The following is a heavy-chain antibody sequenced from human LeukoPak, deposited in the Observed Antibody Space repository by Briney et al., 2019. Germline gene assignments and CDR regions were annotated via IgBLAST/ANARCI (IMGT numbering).Heavy chain of an antibody. CDR1: GGTFSSYT. CDR2: IIPILGIA. V-gene: IGHV1-69*04. J-gene: IGHJ4*02. Sequence: ASVKVSCKASGGTFSSYTISWVRQAPGQGLEWMGRIIPILGIANYAQKFQGRVTITADKSTSTAYMELSSLRSEDTAVYYCARDRDSSGWYYFDYCGQGTLVTVSS. D-gene: IGHD6-19*01. CDR3: ARDRDSSGWYYFDY.